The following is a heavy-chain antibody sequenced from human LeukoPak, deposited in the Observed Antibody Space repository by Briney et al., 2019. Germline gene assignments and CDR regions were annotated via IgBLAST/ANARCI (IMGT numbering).Heavy chain of an antibody. CDR3: ARLTALAGHRGAFDI. J-gene: IGHJ3*02. CDR1: GGSIGGHTFY. V-gene: IGHV4-39*01. D-gene: IGHD6-19*01. CDR2: IYYNGNT. Sequence: SSETLSLTCNVSGGSIGGHTFYWDWIRQPPGKGLEWIATIYYNGNTFYDPSLKSRVAISIDMSKSQFSLPLSSVTAADTAIYYCARLTALAGHRGAFDIWGPGTMVTVSS.